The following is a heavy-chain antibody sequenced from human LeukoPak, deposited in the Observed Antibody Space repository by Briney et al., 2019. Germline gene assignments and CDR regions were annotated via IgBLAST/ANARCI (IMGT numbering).Heavy chain of an antibody. J-gene: IGHJ3*02. D-gene: IGHD7-27*01. Sequence: QTLSLTCAISGDGLSVSSDVWNWVRPSPSRGLEWLGRTYYKSKWHNAYAVSVKSRITISPDTSKNQFSLHLNSVTPEDTAVYYCARDADWGYDAYDIWGQGTMVTVSS. CDR1: GDGLSVSSDV. CDR3: ARDADWGYDAYDI. V-gene: IGHV6-1*01. CDR2: TYYKSKWHN.